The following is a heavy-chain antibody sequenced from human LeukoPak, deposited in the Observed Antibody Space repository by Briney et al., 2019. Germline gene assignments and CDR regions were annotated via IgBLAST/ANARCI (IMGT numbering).Heavy chain of an antibody. V-gene: IGHV4-39*07. Sequence: SETLSLTCTVSGGSIRSSSYYWGWIRQPPGKRLEWIGSIYYSGSTYYNPSLKSRVTISVDTSKNQFSLKLSSVTAADTAVYYCARVGEYCDFWSGFSFDYWGQGTLVTVSS. D-gene: IGHD3-3*01. CDR1: GGSIRSSSYY. CDR2: IYYSGST. J-gene: IGHJ4*02. CDR3: ARVGEYCDFWSGFSFDY.